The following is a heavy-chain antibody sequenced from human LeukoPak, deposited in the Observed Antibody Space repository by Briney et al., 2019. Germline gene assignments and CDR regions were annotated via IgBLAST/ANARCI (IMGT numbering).Heavy chain of an antibody. CDR1: EFTLSYYW. CDR3: ARESMGSYDI. V-gene: IGHV3-7*01. CDR2: IKGDGTEK. J-gene: IGHJ3*02. Sequence: GGSLRLSCEASEFTLSYYWMSWVHQAPGKGLEWVANIKGDGTEKQYMDFVKGRFTVSRDNAKKSVYVQMNSLRVEDTAVYYCARESMGSYDIWGQGTMVTVSS. D-gene: IGHD2/OR15-2a*01.